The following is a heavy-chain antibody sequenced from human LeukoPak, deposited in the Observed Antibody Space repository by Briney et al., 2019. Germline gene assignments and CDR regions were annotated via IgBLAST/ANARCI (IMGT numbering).Heavy chain of an antibody. CDR2: ISYDGSNK. J-gene: IGHJ3*02. CDR1: GFTFRSYD. D-gene: IGHD6-13*01. CDR3: AKDHYSSGWSNDAFDI. Sequence: TGRSLRLSCAASGFTFRSYDMQWVRQAPGEGLEWMAVISYDGSNKYYADSVKGRFTISRDNSKNTLYLQMNSLRAEDTAVYYCAKDHYSSGWSNDAFDIWGQGTMVTVSS. V-gene: IGHV3-30*18.